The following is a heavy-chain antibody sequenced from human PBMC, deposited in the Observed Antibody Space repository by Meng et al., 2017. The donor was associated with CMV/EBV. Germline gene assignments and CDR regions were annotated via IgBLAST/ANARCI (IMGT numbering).Heavy chain of an antibody. J-gene: IGHJ4*02. CDR3: AREDIVVVPAPFDY. D-gene: IGHD2-2*01. CDR1: GFTCSSYA. CDR2: ISYDGSNK. Sequence: GGSLRLSCAASGFTCSSYAMHWVRQAPGKGLEWVAVISYDGSNKYYADSVKGRFTISRDNSKNTLYLQMNSLRAEDTAVYYCAREDIVVVPAPFDYWGQGTLVTVSS. V-gene: IGHV3-30*04.